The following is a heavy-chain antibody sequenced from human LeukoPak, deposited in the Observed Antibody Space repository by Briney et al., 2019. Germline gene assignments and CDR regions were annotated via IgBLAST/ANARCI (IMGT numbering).Heavy chain of an antibody. Sequence: PGRSLRLSCAASGFTVSSNYMSWVRQAPGKGLGWVSVIYSGGSTYYADSVKGRFTISRDNSKNTLYLQMNSLRAEDTAVYYCARTTTEAYCGGDCYSELDAFDIWGQGTMVTVSS. CDR1: GFTVSSNY. CDR2: IYSGGST. CDR3: ARTTTEAYCGGDCYSELDAFDI. V-gene: IGHV3-66*01. D-gene: IGHD2-21*02. J-gene: IGHJ3*02.